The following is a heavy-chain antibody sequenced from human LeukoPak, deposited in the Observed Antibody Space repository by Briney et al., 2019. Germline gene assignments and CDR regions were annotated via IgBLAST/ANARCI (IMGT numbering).Heavy chain of an antibody. CDR2: VYSGGST. V-gene: IGHV3-53*01. CDR3: ARRGSGIAAAFDC. Sequence: QSGGSLRLSCAASGFTVSNHYMSWVRQAPGKGLEWVSVVYSGGSTYYADSVKGRFTISRDNSKNTLYLQMNTLRAEDTAMYYCARRGSGIAAAFDCWGQGTLVTVSS. CDR1: GFTVSNHY. D-gene: IGHD6-13*01. J-gene: IGHJ4*02.